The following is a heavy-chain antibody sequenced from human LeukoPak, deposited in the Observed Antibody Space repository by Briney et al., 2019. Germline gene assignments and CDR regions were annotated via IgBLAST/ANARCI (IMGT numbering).Heavy chain of an antibody. V-gene: IGHV1-69*05. CDR2: IIPIFGTA. CDR1: GGTFSSYA. Sequence: SVKVSCKASGGTFSSYAISWVRQAPGQGLEWMGGIIPIFGTANYAQKFQGRVTITTDESTSTAYMELSSLRSEDTAVYYCARGDCGGDCYPPPYYYYYYMDVWGKGTTVTVSS. D-gene: IGHD2-21*01. CDR3: ARGDCGGDCYPPPYYYYYYMDV. J-gene: IGHJ6*03.